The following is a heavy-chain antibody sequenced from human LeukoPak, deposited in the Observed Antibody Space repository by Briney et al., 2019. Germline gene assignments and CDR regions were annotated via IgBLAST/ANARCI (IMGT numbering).Heavy chain of an antibody. CDR3: ARQVAPRAPYDY. CDR2: IYYSGRT. J-gene: IGHJ4*02. Sequence: SETLSLTCTVSGGSISSYYWSWIRQPPGKGLEWIGYIYYSGRTNYNPSLKSRVTISVDTSKTQFSLKLSSVTAADTAVYYCARQVAPRAPYDYWGQGTLVTVSS. V-gene: IGHV4-59*08. CDR1: GGSISSYY.